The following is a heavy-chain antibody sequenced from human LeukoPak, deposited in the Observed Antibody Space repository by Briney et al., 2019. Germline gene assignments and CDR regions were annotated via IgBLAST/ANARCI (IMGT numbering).Heavy chain of an antibody. V-gene: IGHV3-21*01. CDR3: ARYYDFWSGSLTYYYYYMDV. Sequence: GGSLRLSCAASGFTFSSYSMNWVRQAPGKGLEWVSSISSSSSYIYYADSVKGRFTISRDNAKNSLYLQMNSLRAEDTAVYYCARYYDFWSGSLTYYYYYMDVWGKGATVTVSS. CDR2: ISSSSSYI. D-gene: IGHD3-3*01. CDR1: GFTFSSYS. J-gene: IGHJ6*03.